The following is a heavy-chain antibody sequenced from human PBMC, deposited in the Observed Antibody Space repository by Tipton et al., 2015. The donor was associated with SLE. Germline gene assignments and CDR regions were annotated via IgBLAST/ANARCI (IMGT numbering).Heavy chain of an antibody. V-gene: IGHV4-39*07. D-gene: IGHD2-21*02. CDR1: GGSIRSSSYY. J-gene: IGHJ6*03. Sequence: TLSLTCTVSGGSIRSSSYYWGWIRQPPGKGLEWIGSIYYSGTTYYNPSLKSRVTISVDTSKNQCSLNLSSVTAADTAVYYCTRAVGTGYYYYMDVWGKGTTVTVSS. CDR3: TRAVGTGYYYYMDV. CDR2: IYYSGTT.